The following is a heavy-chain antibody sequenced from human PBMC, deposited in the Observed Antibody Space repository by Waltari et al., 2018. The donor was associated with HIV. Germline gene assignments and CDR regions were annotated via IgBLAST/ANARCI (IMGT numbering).Heavy chain of an antibody. CDR1: GINFNADA. V-gene: IGHV1-3*01. Sequence: QVQLVQSGAEVKKPVASVKVSCRASGINFNADAVHWVRQAPGQGLEWLGSINVGTIFSRYSQMFQGRLTFTRDTSETTIFMELRSLKSEDTAVYFCAGGSAWLVNVLEIWGQGTLVTVSS. D-gene: IGHD5-12*01. CDR2: INVGTIFS. J-gene: IGHJ4*02. CDR3: AGGSAWLVNVLEI.